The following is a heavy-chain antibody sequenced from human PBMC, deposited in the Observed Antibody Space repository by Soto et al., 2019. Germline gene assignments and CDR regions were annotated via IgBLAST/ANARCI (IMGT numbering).Heavy chain of an antibody. CDR2: INHSGST. CDR1: GGSFSGYY. CDR3: AGRRRVAATGWFDP. Sequence: SETLSLTCAVYGGSFSGYYWSWIRQPPGKGLEWIGEINHSGSTNYNPSLKSRVTISVDTSKNQFSLKLSSVTAADTAVYYCAGRRRVAATGWFDPWGQGTLVTVSS. D-gene: IGHD2-15*01. J-gene: IGHJ5*02. V-gene: IGHV4-34*01.